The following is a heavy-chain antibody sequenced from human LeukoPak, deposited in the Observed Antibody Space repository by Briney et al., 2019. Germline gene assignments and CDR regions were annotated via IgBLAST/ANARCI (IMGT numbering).Heavy chain of an antibody. D-gene: IGHD6-13*01. Sequence: SETLSLTCTVSGGSISSSSYYWGWIRQPPGKGLEWIGSIYYSGSTYYNPSLKSRVTISVDTSKNQFSLKLSSVTAADTAVYYCARHWGIRSSWYFDYWGQGTLVTVSS. CDR2: IYYSGST. CDR3: ARHWGIRSSWYFDY. CDR1: GGSISSSSYY. J-gene: IGHJ4*02. V-gene: IGHV4-39*01.